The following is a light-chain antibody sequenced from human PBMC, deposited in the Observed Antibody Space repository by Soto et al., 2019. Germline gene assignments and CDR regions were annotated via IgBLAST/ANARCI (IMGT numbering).Light chain of an antibody. CDR1: SSDVGGYNY. V-gene: IGLV2-14*01. J-gene: IGLJ2*01. Sequence: QSALTQPASVSGSPGQSITISCTGTSSDVGGYNYVSWYQQHPGKAPKLMIYEVSNRPSGVSNRFSGSKSGNTASLTISGLQAEDEADYYCSSYTSNGTLVVFGGGTKLTVL. CDR2: EVS. CDR3: SSYTSNGTLVV.